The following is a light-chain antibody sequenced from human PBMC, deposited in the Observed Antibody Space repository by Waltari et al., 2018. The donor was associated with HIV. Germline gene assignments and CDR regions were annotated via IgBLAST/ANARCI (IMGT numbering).Light chain of an antibody. V-gene: IGKV1-39*01. CDR2: RAS. J-gene: IGKJ2*01. Sequence: DIQMTQSPSSLSASIGDRVTITCRASQSISSFLNWYQQKPGKGPDLLIYRASTLQNWVPSRFIGSGSGTDFTLTISSLQPEDFATYYCQQSYSTTYTFGQGTKLEIK. CDR3: QQSYSTTYT. CDR1: QSISSF.